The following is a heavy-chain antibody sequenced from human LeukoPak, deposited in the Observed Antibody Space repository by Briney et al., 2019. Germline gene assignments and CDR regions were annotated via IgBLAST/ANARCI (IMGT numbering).Heavy chain of an antibody. J-gene: IGHJ4*02. Sequence: RRASLKLSCKASGYTFTGYYMHWVRQAPGQGLEWMGWINPNSGGTNYAQKFQGRFTMTRDTSISTAYMELSRLRSDDTAVYYCARAVLVYAIYYWGQGTLVTVST. D-gene: IGHD2-8*01. CDR2: INPNSGGT. V-gene: IGHV1-2*02. CDR3: ARAVLVYAIYY. CDR1: GYTFTGYY.